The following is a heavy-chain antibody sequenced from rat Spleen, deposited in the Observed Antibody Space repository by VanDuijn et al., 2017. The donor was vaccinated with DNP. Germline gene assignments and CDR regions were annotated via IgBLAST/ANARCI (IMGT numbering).Heavy chain of an antibody. CDR3: ARLGVA. CDR1: GFSFSDSA. D-gene: IGHD4-3*01. Sequence: EVQLVESGGGVVQPGKSLKLSCAASGFSFSDSAMAWVRQSPKMGLEWVATIIYDGSHTFYRDSVQGRFIISRDNAKTTLNLQMDSLRSEDTATYYCARLGVAWGQGVMVTVSS. V-gene: IGHV5-17*01. J-gene: IGHJ2*01. CDR2: IIYDGSHT.